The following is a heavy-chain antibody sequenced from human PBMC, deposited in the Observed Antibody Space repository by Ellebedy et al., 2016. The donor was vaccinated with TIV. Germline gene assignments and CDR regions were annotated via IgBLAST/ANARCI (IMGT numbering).Heavy chain of an antibody. CDR2: ISSSGSTI. CDR3: ARAKVVPAAIPTFDY. Sequence: GESLKISXAASGFTFSDYYMSWIRQAPGKGLEWVSYISSSGSTIYYADSVKGRFTISRDNAKNSLYLQMNSLRAEDTAVYYCARAKVVPAAIPTFDYWGQGTLVTVSS. CDR1: GFTFSDYY. D-gene: IGHD2-2*02. V-gene: IGHV3-11*04. J-gene: IGHJ4*02.